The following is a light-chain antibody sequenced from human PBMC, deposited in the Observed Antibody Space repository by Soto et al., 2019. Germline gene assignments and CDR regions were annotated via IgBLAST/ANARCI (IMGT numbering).Light chain of an antibody. Sequence: QSALTQPASVSGSPGQSITIPCTGTNSDVGAYNYVSWYQHHPGKAPKLMIYEVFTRSSGVSSRFSGSKSGSTASLTISGLQAEDEADYYCTSYTTTNPLDVFGTGTKLTVL. CDR3: TSYTTTNPLDV. CDR2: EVF. V-gene: IGLV2-14*01. CDR1: NSDVGAYNY. J-gene: IGLJ1*01.